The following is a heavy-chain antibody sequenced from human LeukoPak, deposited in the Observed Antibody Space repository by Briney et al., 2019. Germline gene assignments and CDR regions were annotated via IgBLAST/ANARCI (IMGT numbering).Heavy chain of an antibody. CDR3: ARVSTMIPIDAFDI. CDR1: GYIFTNFG. J-gene: IGHJ3*02. D-gene: IGHD3-22*01. V-gene: IGHV1-46*01. Sequence: ASVKVSCKASGYIFTNFGITWVRQAPGQGLEWMGIINPSGGSTSYAQKFQGRVTMTRDTSTSTVYMELSSLRSEDTAVYYCARVSTMIPIDAFDIWGQGTMVTVSS. CDR2: INPSGGST.